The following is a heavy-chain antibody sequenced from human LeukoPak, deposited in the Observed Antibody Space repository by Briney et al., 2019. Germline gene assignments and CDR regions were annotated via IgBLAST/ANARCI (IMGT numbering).Heavy chain of an antibody. D-gene: IGHD1-7*01. Sequence: PGRSLRLSCAASGFTFSDHYMDWVRQAPGKGLEWVGRARKKTNNSPTNYAASVKGRFTISRDDSKTSLYLQMSSLTTEDTAVYYCVRVANGNYRPLDYWGQGTLVTVST. J-gene: IGHJ4*02. CDR3: VRVANGNYRPLDY. V-gene: IGHV3-72*01. CDR2: ARKKTNNSPT. CDR1: GFTFSDHY.